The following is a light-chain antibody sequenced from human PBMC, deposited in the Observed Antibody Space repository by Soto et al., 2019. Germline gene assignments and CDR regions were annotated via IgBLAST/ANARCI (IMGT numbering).Light chain of an antibody. CDR1: ISNIGADYD. J-gene: IGLJ1*01. CDR2: GNS. Sequence: QSVLTQTPSVSGAPGQRVTISCTGSISNIGADYDVHWYQQLPGTAPKLLISGNSNRPSGVPDRFSGSKSGTSASLAITGLQAEDEADYYCQSYDSSLTGTVFGTGTKLTVL. CDR3: QSYDSSLTGTV. V-gene: IGLV1-40*01.